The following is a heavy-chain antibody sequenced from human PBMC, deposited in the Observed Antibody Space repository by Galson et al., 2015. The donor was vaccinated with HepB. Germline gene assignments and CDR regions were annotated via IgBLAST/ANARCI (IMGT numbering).Heavy chain of an antibody. V-gene: IGHV1-2*06. CDR1: RYTFTGYY. J-gene: IGHJ4*02. CDR2: INPNSGDT. Sequence: SVKVSCKASRYTFTGYYMHWVRQAPGQGLEWMGRINPNSGDTNYAQKFQGRVTMTRDTSISTAYIELSRLRSDDTAVYYCASKDSSGWAPFDYWGQGTLVTVSS. CDR3: ASKDSSGWAPFDY. D-gene: IGHD6-19*01.